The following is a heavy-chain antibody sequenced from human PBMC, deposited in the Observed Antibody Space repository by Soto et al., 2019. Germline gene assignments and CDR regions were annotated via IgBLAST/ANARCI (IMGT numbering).Heavy chain of an antibody. CDR1: GGSFSGYY. J-gene: IGHJ6*03. D-gene: IGHD2-2*01. V-gene: IGHV4-34*01. Sequence: PSETLSLTCAVYGGSFSGYYWSWIRQPPGKGLEWIGEINHSGSTNYNPSLKSRVTISVDTSKNQFSLKLSSVTAADTAVYYCAREPVIVEVPAANVPYYMDVWGKGTTVPVSS. CDR3: AREPVIVEVPAANVPYYMDV. CDR2: INHSGST.